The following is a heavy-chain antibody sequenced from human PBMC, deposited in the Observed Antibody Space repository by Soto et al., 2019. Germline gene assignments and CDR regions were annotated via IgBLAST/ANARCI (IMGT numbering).Heavy chain of an antibody. CDR1: GFTFSSYA. D-gene: IGHD4-17*01. Sequence: PGGSLRLSCAASGFTFSSYAMSWVRQAPGKGLEWVSAISGSGGSTYYADSVKGRFTISRDNSKNTLYLQMNSLRAEDTAVYYCAKGPDYGGNSEYGYWGQGTLVTVSS. J-gene: IGHJ4*02. CDR2: ISGSGGST. V-gene: IGHV3-23*01. CDR3: AKGPDYGGNSEYGY.